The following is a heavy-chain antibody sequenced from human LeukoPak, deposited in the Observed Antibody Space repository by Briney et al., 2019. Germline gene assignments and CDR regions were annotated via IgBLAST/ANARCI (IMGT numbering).Heavy chain of an antibody. CDR1: GYTFTSYD. CDR3: AIRTHVDIVATLGERVKEGLDY. J-gene: IGHJ4*02. CDR2: MNPNSGNS. Sequence: ASVKVSCKASGYTFTSYDINWLRQAPGQGLGWMGWMNPNSGNSGYAQKFQGRVTMTRNTSMSTAYMELSSLRSEDTAVYYCAIRTHVDIVATLGERVKEGLDYWGQGTPVTVSS. D-gene: IGHD5-12*01. V-gene: IGHV1-8*01.